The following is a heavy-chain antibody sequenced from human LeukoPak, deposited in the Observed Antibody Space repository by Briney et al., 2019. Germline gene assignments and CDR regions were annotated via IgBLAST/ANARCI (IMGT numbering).Heavy chain of an antibody. CDR1: GYTFTSYD. CDR2: MNPNSGNT. J-gene: IGHJ6*03. D-gene: IGHD4-17*01. V-gene: IGHV1-8*01. CDR3: ARGGGDYNYYYYYMDV. Sequence: ASVKVSCKASGYTFTSYDINWVRQATGQGLEWMGWMNPNSGNTGYAQKFQGRVTMTRNTSISTAYMELSSLRSEDTAVYYCARGGGDYNYYYYYMDVWGKGTTVTIS.